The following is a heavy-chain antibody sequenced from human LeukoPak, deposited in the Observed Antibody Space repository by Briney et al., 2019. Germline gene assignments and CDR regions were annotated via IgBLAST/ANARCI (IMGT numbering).Heavy chain of an antibody. J-gene: IGHJ4*02. V-gene: IGHV1-46*01. CDR2: INPSGGST. CDR1: GGTFSSYA. CDR3: ASTMATTKIDY. Sequence: ASVKVSCKASGGTFSSYAISWVRQAPGQGLEWMGIINPSGGSTSYAQKFQGRVTMTRDMSTSTVYMELSSLRSEDTAVYYCASTMATTKIDYWGQGTLVTVSS. D-gene: IGHD3-10*01.